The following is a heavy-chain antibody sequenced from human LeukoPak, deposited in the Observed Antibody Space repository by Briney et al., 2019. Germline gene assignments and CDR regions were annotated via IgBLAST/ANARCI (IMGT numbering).Heavy chain of an antibody. J-gene: IGHJ5*02. CDR1: GFTFSSYW. D-gene: IGHD2-2*01. Sequence: GGSLRLSCAASGFTFSSYWMSWVRQAPGKGLEWVANIKQDGSEKYYVDSVKGRFTISRDNAKNSLYLQMNSPRAEDTAVYYCARAGCSSTSCYLLDYNWFDPWGQGTLVTVSS. V-gene: IGHV3-7*01. CDR3: ARAGCSSTSCYLLDYNWFDP. CDR2: IKQDGSEK.